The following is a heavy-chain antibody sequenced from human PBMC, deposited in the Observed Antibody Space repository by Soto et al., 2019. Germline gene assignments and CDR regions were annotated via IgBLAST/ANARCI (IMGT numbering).Heavy chain of an antibody. D-gene: IGHD6-25*01. J-gene: IGHJ3*02. CDR3: ARDRSVSSRAGSFDI. CDR2: IYRGRAT. CDR1: GVSVSNTY. V-gene: IGHV3-53*01. Sequence: GSLRLSCAVSGVSVSNTYMSWVRQAPGKGLEWISVIYRGRATYYADSVKGRFTISRDDSRNTVYLQMNSLTTEDTAVYFCARDRSVSSRAGSFDIWGQGTMVTVSS.